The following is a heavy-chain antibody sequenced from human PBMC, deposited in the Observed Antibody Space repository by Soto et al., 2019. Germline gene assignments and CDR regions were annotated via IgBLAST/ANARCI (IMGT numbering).Heavy chain of an antibody. D-gene: IGHD4-4*01. CDR3: ARMTTVTGFDY. V-gene: IGHV3-21*01. J-gene: IGHJ4*02. CDR2: ISSSSSYI. CDR1: GFTFSSYA. Sequence: GGSLRLSCAASGFTFSSYAMSWVRQAPGKGLEWVSSISSSSSYIYYADSVKGRFTISRDNAKNSLYLQMNSLRAEDTAVYYCARMTTVTGFDYWGQGTLVTVSS.